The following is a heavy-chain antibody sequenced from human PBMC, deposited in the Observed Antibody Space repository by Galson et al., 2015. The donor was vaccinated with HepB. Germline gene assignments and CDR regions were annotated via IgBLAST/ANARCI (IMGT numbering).Heavy chain of an antibody. Sequence: SVKVSCKASGYMFSSYAIHWVRQAPGQRLEWMGRINAGNGNTKYSQKFQGRFTITRDTSASTAYMDLSSLRSEDTAVYYCARSYYDFWSGYQLDFWGQGTLVTVSS. CDR1: GYMFSSYA. V-gene: IGHV1-3*01. CDR3: ARSYYDFWSGYQLDF. D-gene: IGHD3-3*01. J-gene: IGHJ4*02. CDR2: INAGNGNT.